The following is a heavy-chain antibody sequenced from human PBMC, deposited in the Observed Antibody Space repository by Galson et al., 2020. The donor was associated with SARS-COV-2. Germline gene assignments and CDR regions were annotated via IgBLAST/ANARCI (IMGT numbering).Heavy chain of an antibody. CDR3: TRRTQEAAANAFDI. CDR2: IRSKANSYAT. J-gene: IGHJ3*02. CDR1: GFTFSGSA. Sequence: GGSLRLSCAASGFTFSGSAMHWVRQASGKGLEWVGRIRSKANSYATAYAASVKGRFTISRDDSKNTAYLQMNSLKTEDTAVYYCTRRTQEAAANAFDIWGQGTMVTVSS. D-gene: IGHD6-25*01. V-gene: IGHV3-73*01.